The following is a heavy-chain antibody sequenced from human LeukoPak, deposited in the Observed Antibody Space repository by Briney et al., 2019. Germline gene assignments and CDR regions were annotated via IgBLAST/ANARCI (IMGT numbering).Heavy chain of an antibody. D-gene: IGHD3-3*01. Sequence: SETLSLTCAVYGGSFSGYYWSWIRQPPGKGLEWIGEINHSGSTNYNPSLKSRVTMSVDTSKNQFSLKLSSVTAADTAVYYCARDDNFWSGISYWGQGTLVTVSS. CDR2: INHSGST. CDR1: GGSFSGYY. V-gene: IGHV4-34*01. CDR3: ARDDNFWSGISY. J-gene: IGHJ4*02.